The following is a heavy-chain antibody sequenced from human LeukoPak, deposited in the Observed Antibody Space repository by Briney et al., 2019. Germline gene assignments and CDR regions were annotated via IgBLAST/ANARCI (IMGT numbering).Heavy chain of an antibody. CDR2: VSVSAGST. J-gene: IGHJ5*01. V-gene: IGHV3-23*01. Sequence: GGSLRLSCAASGFTFSNYNMNWVRQAPGKGLEWVSAVSVSAGSTYYADSVKGRFTISRDNSKNTLYLQMNSLTAEDTAIYYCAKDLLRFDSWGQGTLVTVSS. CDR1: GFTFSNYN. CDR3: AKDLLRFDS.